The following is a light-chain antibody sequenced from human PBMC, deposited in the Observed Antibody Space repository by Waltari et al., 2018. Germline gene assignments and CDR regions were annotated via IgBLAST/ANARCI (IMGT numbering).Light chain of an antibody. CDR2: RAS. J-gene: IGKJ1*01. V-gene: IGKV1-5*03. Sequence: DIQMTQSPSTLSASVGDRVTITCRASQSLTNWLAWYQQKPGKAPKLRIYRASNLESGVPSRCSGSGSGTEFTLTISSLQPDDVATDYCQQYDNYWTFGQGTKVEIK. CDR1: QSLTNW. CDR3: QQYDNYWT.